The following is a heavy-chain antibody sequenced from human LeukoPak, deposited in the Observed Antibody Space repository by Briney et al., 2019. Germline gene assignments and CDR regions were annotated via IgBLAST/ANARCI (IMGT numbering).Heavy chain of an antibody. CDR1: GFTFRNYW. V-gene: IGHV3-7*03. Sequence: GGALRLSCTTSGFTFRNYWMNGVRQAPGKGLEGVASITHGSSDKYYVDSVKGRFIISRDNGENSLYVQLNSLSVVDTALYCCTRAQDSSGWHFDYWGQGTLVSVSS. D-gene: IGHD3-22*01. J-gene: IGHJ4*02. CDR2: ITHGSSDK. CDR3: TRAQDSSGWHFDY.